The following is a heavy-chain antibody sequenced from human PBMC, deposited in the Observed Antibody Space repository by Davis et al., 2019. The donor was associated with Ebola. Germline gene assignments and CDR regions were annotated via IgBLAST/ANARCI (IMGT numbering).Heavy chain of an antibody. CDR1: GGSFSGYY. CDR2: INHSGST. CDR3: ARVPHPIAVAGTPYYYYGMDV. D-gene: IGHD6-19*01. J-gene: IGHJ6*02. V-gene: IGHV4-34*01. Sequence: PSETLSLTCAVYGGSFSGYYWSWIRQPPGKGLEWIGEINHSGSTNYNPSLKSRVTISVDTSKNQFSLKLSSVTAADTAVYYCARVPHPIAVAGTPYYYYGMDVWGQGTTVTVSS.